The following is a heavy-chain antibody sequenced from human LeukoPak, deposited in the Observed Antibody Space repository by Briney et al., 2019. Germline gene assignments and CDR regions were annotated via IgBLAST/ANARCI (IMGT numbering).Heavy chain of an antibody. J-gene: IGHJ3*02. CDR3: ARERRGLRGAFDI. Sequence: GGSLRLSCAASGFTFSSYGMHWVRQAPGKGLEWVAVISYDGSNKYYADSVKGRFTISRDNSKNTLYLQMNSLRAEDTAVYYCARERRGLRGAFDIWGQGTMVTVSS. CDR2: ISYDGSNK. V-gene: IGHV3-30*03. D-gene: IGHD4-17*01. CDR1: GFTFSSYG.